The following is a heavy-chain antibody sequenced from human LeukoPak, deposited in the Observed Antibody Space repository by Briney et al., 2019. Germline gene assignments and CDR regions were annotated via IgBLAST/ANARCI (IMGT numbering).Heavy chain of an antibody. CDR2: IYHSGST. CDR3: ASKGSSTSCCPKDY. V-gene: IGHV4-38-2*01. Sequence: SETLSLTCAVSGYSISSGYYWGWIRQPPGKELEWIGSIYHSGSTYYNPSLKSRVTISVDTSKNQFSLKLSSVTAADTAVYYCASKGSSTSCCPKDYWGQGTLVTVSS. D-gene: IGHD2-2*01. J-gene: IGHJ4*02. CDR1: GYSISSGYY.